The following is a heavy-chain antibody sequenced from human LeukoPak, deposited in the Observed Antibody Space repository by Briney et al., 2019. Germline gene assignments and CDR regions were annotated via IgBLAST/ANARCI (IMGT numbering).Heavy chain of an antibody. D-gene: IGHD6-19*01. Sequence: ASVKVSCKASGYTFTSYGISWVRQAPGQGLEWMGWISAYNGNTNYAQKLQGRVTMTTDTSTSTAYMELRSLRSDDTAVYYCARVRGDIAVAGYDAFDIWGQGTMVTVSS. CDR2: ISAYNGNT. V-gene: IGHV1-18*01. CDR1: GYTFTSYG. CDR3: ARVRGDIAVAGYDAFDI. J-gene: IGHJ3*02.